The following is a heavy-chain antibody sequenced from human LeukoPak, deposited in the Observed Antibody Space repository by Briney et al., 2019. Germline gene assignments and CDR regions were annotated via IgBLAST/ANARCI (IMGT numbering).Heavy chain of an antibody. CDR3: ARFIAAPYYFDY. J-gene: IGHJ4*02. D-gene: IGHD6-13*01. CDR1: GFIVSSNY. CDR2: ISSSRSYI. Sequence: PGGSLRLSCAASGFIVSSNYMSWVRQAPGKGLEWVSFISSSRSYIYYADSVKGRFTISRDNAKNSLYLQMNSLRAEDTAVYYCARFIAAPYYFDYWGRGTLVTVSS. V-gene: IGHV3-21*01.